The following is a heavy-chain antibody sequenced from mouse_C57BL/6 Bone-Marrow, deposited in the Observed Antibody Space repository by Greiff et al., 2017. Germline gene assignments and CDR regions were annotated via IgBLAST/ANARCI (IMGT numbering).Heavy chain of an antibody. D-gene: IGHD3-1*01. J-gene: IGHJ2*01. CDR2: IYPNSGST. CDR1: GYTFTSYW. V-gene: IGHV1-64*01. Sequence: QVQLQQPGAELVKPGASVKLSCKASGYTFTSYWMHWVKQRPGQGLEWIGMIYPNSGSTNYNEKFKSKATLTVDKSSSTAYMQLSSLASEDSAVYYCANLGLYYFDYWGQGTTLTVSS. CDR3: ANLGLYYFDY.